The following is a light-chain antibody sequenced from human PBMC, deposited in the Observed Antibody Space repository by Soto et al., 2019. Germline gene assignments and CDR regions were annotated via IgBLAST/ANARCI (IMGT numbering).Light chain of an antibody. J-gene: IGKJ4*01. V-gene: IGKV1D-12*01. CDR3: QQADSFSLT. CDR1: QGIRSL. CDR2: AAS. Sequence: DIQMTQSPSSVSASVGDRVTITCRASQGIRSLLAWYQQKPGKAPKLLIYAASILQSGVPSRFSGSGSGTDFTLTISSLQAEDFATYYCQQADSFSLTFGGGTRVEIK.